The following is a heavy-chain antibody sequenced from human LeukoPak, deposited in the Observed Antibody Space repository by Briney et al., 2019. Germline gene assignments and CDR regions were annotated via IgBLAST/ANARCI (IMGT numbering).Heavy chain of an antibody. D-gene: IGHD2-21*02. CDR3: ARGNHIYGDQSLDT. J-gene: IGHJ5*02. Sequence: PGGSLRLSCVGSGFSFGAHSMHWVRQIPGKELEWVAVTSFDSRSKHYADSVEGRFTISRDNPKKTLYLQMSDLREEDTAMYFCARGNHIYGDQSLDTWGQGTLLTVSS. V-gene: IGHV3-30*04. CDR1: GFSFGAHS. CDR2: TSFDSRSK.